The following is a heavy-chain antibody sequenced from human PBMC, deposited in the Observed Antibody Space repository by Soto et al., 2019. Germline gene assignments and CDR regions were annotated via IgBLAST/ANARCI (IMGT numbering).Heavy chain of an antibody. CDR2: IYYSGKT. J-gene: IGHJ6*02. CDR3: ARASWPHRYDFWSGYPYYYYGMDV. CDR1: GGSISSYY. V-gene: IGHV4-59*01. Sequence: PSETLSLTCTVSGGSISSYYWSWIRQPPGKGLEWIGYIYYSGKTYYNPSLKSRVTISVDTSKNQFSLKLSSVTAADTAVYYCARASWPHRYDFWSGYPYYYYGMDVWGQGTTVTVSS. D-gene: IGHD3-3*01.